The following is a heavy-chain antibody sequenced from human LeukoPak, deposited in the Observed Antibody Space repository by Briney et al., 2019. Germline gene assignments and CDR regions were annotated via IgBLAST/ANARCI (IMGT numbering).Heavy chain of an antibody. D-gene: IGHD1-26*01. J-gene: IGHJ4*02. CDR2: ISSSSSTI. CDR3: AGTRERRFEY. Sequence: GGSLRLSCVVSGFTFSKYWMTWVRQAPGKGLEWVSYISSSSSTIYYADSVKGRFTISRDNAKNSLYLQMNSLRDEDTAVYYCAGTRERRFEYWGQGTLVTVSS. CDR1: GFTFSKYW. V-gene: IGHV3-48*02.